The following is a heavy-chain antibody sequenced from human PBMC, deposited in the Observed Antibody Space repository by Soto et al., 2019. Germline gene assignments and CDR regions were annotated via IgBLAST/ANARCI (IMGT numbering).Heavy chain of an antibody. D-gene: IGHD2-2*03. J-gene: IGHJ6*02. CDR1: GFTFSSYS. CDR2: ISSSSSYI. CDR3: ARDGYCSSTSCYGVKDYYYYYGMDV. Sequence: GGSLRLSCAASGFTFSSYSMNWVRQAPGKGLEWVSSISSSSSYIYYADSVKGRFTISRDNAKNSLYLQMNSLGAEDTAVYYCARDGYCSSTSCYGVKDYYYYYGMDVWGQGTTVTVSS. V-gene: IGHV3-21*01.